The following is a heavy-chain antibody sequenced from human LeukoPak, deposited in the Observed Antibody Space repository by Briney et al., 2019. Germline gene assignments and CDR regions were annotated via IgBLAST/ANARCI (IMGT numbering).Heavy chain of an antibody. V-gene: IGHV3-21*04. J-gene: IGHJ3*02. D-gene: IGHD3-3*01. CDR1: GFSFSSYS. CDR2: ISTRSSDM. Sequence: GGSLRLSCGASGFSFSSYSMNWVRQAPGKGLEWVSSISTRSSDMFHADSVKGRFTISRDNAKNSLFLEMNSLRAEDTAVYYCAAYGVVIPPTIWGQGTMVTVSS. CDR3: AAYGVVIPPTI.